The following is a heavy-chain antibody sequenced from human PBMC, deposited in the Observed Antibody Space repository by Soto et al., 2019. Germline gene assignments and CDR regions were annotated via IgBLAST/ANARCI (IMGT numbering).Heavy chain of an antibody. J-gene: IGHJ4*02. Sequence: GGSLRLSCAASGFTFSSYAMHWVRQAPGKGLEWVAVISYDGSNKYYADSVKGRFTISRDNSKNTLYLQMNSLRAEDTAVYYCASDIGYSSGWSLIDYWGQGTLVTVSS. CDR2: ISYDGSNK. CDR1: GFTFSSYA. V-gene: IGHV3-30-3*01. CDR3: ASDIGYSSGWSLIDY. D-gene: IGHD6-19*01.